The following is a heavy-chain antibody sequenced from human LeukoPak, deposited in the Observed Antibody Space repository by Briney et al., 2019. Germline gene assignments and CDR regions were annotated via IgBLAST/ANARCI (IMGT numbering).Heavy chain of an antibody. CDR1: GYSFNSYW. Sequence: GESLKISCKGSGYSFNSYWIGWVRPMPGKGLEWMGIIYPGDSNTRYSTSFQGQVTISADKSISTAYLQWNSLKASDTAMYYCARRAYYESSGSYDCWGQGTLVTVAS. D-gene: IGHD3-22*01. CDR2: IYPGDSNT. J-gene: IGHJ4*02. V-gene: IGHV5-51*01. CDR3: ARRAYYESSGSYDC.